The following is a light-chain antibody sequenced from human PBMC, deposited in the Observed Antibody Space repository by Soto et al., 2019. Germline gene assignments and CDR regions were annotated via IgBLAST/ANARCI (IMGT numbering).Light chain of an antibody. CDR3: RQYYIYAPCT. J-gene: IGKJ1*01. V-gene: IGKV1-5*01. Sequence: DIQMTQSPSTLSASVGDRVTLTCRASQSINAWLAWYQQKPGKAPKLLIYAASSLQSGVPSRFSGSGSGTEFTLTTSGLQHDEVVAYYYRQYYIYAPCTFGRGTKVDIK. CDR1: QSINAW. CDR2: AAS.